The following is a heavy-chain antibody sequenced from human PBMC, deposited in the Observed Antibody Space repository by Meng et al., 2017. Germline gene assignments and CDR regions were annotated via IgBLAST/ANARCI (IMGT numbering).Heavy chain of an antibody. CDR3: SRVERTYYDCVWGLGRFDP. CDR1: GGTFNSYA. D-gene: IGHD3-16*01. J-gene: IGHJ5*02. CDR2: IIPAFGAP. V-gene: IGHV1-69*13. Sequence: SVKVSCKAPGGTFNSYAISWVRQAPGQGLEWMGGIIPAFGAPNHAQKFQGRVRITADESTTTAYMELSSLRSEDTAVYFCSRVERTYYDCVWGLGRFDPWGQGTLVTVSS.